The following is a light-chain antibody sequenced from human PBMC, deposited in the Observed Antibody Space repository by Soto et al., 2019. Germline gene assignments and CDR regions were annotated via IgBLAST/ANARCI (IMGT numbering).Light chain of an antibody. CDR3: SSYTSSSTLYV. CDR1: SSDVGGYNY. V-gene: IGLV2-14*01. CDR2: DVS. Sequence: QSVLTQPASVSGSPGQSITISCTGTSSDVGGYNYVSWYQQHPGKAPKLMIYDVSNRPAGVSNRFSGSKSGNTASLTISGLQADDEADYYCSSYTSSSTLYVFGTGPKLTVL. J-gene: IGLJ1*01.